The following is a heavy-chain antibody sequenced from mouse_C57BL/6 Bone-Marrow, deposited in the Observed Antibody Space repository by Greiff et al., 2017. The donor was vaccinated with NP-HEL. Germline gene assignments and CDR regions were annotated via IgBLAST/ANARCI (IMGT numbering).Heavy chain of an antibody. D-gene: IGHD1-1*01. CDR2: IYPGDGDT. V-gene: IGHV1-82*01. CDR3: AREELLRYLS. CDR1: GYAFSSSW. Sequence: QVQLKESGPELVKPGASVKISCKASGYAFSSSWMNWVKQRPGKGLEWIGRIYPGDGDTNYNGKFKGKATLTADKSSSTAYMQLSSLTSEDSAVYFCAREELLRYLSWGQGTTLTVSS. J-gene: IGHJ2*01.